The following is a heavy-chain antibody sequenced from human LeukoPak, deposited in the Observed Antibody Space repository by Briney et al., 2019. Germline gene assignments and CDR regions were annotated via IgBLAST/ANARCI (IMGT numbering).Heavy chain of an antibody. D-gene: IGHD3-16*01. J-gene: IGHJ5*02. CDR2: ISGYNGNT. V-gene: IGHV1-18*01. Sequence: ASVKFSCKASGYTFTNYGICWVRQAPGQGLEWMGWISGYNGNTNYAQRLQGRVTMTTDTSTSTAYMELRSLKSDDTAVYYCARGGAYNWFDPWGQGTLVTVSS. CDR1: GYTFTNYG. CDR3: ARGGAYNWFDP.